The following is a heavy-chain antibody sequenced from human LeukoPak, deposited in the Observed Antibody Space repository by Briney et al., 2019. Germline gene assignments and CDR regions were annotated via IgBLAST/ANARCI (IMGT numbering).Heavy chain of an antibody. CDR3: ARDGVEYSSSPLDY. CDR2: IKQDGSEK. CDR1: GFTFSSYW. J-gene: IGHJ4*02. Sequence: PGGSLRLSCAASGFTFSSYWMSWVRQAPGKGLEWVANIKQDGSEKYYVDSVKGRFTISRDNAKNSLYLQMNSLRAEDTAVYYCARDGVEYSSSPLDYWGQGTLVTVSS. D-gene: IGHD6-6*01. V-gene: IGHV3-7*01.